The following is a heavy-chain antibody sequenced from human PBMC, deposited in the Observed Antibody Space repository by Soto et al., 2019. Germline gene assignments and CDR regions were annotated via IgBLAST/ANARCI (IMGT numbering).Heavy chain of an antibody. CDR1: GYTCISYG. D-gene: IGHD4-17*01. V-gene: IGHV1-18*01. CDR2: ISAYNGNT. CDR3: ARDASLPYGDYAPYYYYGMDV. J-gene: IGHJ6*02. Sequence: QVQLVQSGAEVKKPGASVKVSCKASGYTCISYGISWVRQAPGQGLEWMGWISAYNGNTNYAQNLQGRVTMTTDTSTSTAYMELRSLRSDDTAVYYCARDASLPYGDYAPYYYYGMDVWGQGTTLTVSS.